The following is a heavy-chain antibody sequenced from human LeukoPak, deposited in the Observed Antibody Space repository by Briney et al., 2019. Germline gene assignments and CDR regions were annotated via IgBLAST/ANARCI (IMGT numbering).Heavy chain of an antibody. Sequence: ASVKVSCKASGYTFTGYYMHWVRQAPGQGLEWMGWINPNSGGTNYAQKFQGRVTMTRDTSISTAYMELSRLRSDDTAVYYCARSDIVVVPATVSRGYYYMDVWGKGTTVTVSS. CDR2: INPNSGGT. J-gene: IGHJ6*03. CDR1: GYTFTGYY. D-gene: IGHD2-2*01. V-gene: IGHV1-2*02. CDR3: ARSDIVVVPATVSRGYYYMDV.